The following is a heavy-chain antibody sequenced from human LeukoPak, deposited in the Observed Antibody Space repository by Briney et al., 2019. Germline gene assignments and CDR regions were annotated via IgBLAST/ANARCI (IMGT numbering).Heavy chain of an antibody. V-gene: IGHV1-8*03. D-gene: IGHD3-10*01. CDR3: ARGFADTGYFDY. CDR2: MNPKSGNT. Sequence: ASVKVSCKASGYTFTRYDINWVRQATGQGLEWMGWMNPKSGNTGHAQKFQGRVTITRDTSISTVYMELSSLRSEDTAVYFCARGFADTGYFDYWGQGTLVTVSS. CDR1: GYTFTRYD. J-gene: IGHJ4*02.